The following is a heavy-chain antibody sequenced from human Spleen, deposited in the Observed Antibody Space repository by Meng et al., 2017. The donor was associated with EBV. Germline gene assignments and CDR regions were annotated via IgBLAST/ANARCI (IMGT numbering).Heavy chain of an antibody. V-gene: IGHV4-34*01. J-gene: IGHJ4*02. CDR3: ARGPYYE. Sequence: QVKSQQWGAGMLKPPETLSLTCAVSGGYFSAYYWSRIRQPPGKGLEWIGEINQSGSIYYNPSLMGRVTISGDTSRNQFSLKLISVTAADTAVYYCARGPYYEWGQGTLVTVSS. CDR2: INQSGSI. CDR1: GGYFSAYY. D-gene: IGHD1-26*01.